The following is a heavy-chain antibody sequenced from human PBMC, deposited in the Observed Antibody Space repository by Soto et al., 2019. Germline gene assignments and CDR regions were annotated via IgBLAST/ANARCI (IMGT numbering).Heavy chain of an antibody. D-gene: IGHD3-22*01. CDR1: GYTFTSYG. Sequence: GASVKVSCKASGYTFTSYGTSWVRQAPGQGLEWMGWISAYNGNTNYAQKLQGRVTMTTDTSTSTAYMELRSLRSDDTAVYYCAREGWGNYYDSSGYYPRAFDIWGQGTMVTVSS. CDR2: ISAYNGNT. V-gene: IGHV1-18*01. CDR3: AREGWGNYYDSSGYYPRAFDI. J-gene: IGHJ3*02.